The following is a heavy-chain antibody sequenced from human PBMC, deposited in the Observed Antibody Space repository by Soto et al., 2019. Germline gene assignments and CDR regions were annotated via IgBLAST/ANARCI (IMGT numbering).Heavy chain of an antibody. Sequence: GGSLRLSCAASGFTVSSKYMSWVRQAPGKGLEWVSLIQSGGPTYYADSVKGRFTISRDNSKNTFYLQLNSLRVEDTAIYYCATDPQHYGSQNPDHPTDFWGQGTLVTVSS. CDR2: IQSGGPT. CDR1: GFTVSSKY. CDR3: ATDPQHYGSQNPDHPTDF. J-gene: IGHJ4*02. V-gene: IGHV3-66*01. D-gene: IGHD3-10*01.